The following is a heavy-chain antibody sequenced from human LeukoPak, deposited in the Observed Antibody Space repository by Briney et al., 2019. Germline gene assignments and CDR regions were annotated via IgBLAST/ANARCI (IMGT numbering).Heavy chain of an antibody. CDR1: GYTFTGSY. V-gene: IGHV1-2*02. Sequence: ASVKVSCKASGYTFTGSYIHWVRQAPGQGLEWMGWINPNSGGTNYAQKFQGRVTMTRDTSISTAYMELSSLRSDDTALYYCASPPLGSGWYEYSQHWGQATLVTVSS. J-gene: IGHJ1*01. CDR3: ASPPLGSGWYEYSQH. CDR2: INPNSGGT. D-gene: IGHD6-19*01.